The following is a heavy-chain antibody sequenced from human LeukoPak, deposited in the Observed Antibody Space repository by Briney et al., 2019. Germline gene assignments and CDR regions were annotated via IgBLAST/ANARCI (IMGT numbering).Heavy chain of an antibody. V-gene: IGHV4-4*07. CDR1: GGSISSYY. J-gene: IGHJ4*02. CDR2: IYTSGST. D-gene: IGHD5-18*01. Sequence: PSETLSLTCTVSGGSISSYYWSWLRQPAGKGLEWVGRIYTSGSTNYNPSLKSRVTMSVDTSKNQFSLKLSSVTAADTAVYYCARGGYSYGRALDYWGQGTLVTVSS. CDR3: ARGGYSYGRALDY.